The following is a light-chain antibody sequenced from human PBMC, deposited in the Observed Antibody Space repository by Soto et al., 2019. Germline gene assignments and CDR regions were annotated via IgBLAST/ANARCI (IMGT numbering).Light chain of an antibody. V-gene: IGKV1-9*01. CDR1: QGISSY. CDR3: QRLNNYPPA. CDR2: VAS. Sequence: DIQLTQSPSFLSASVGDRVTITCRASQGISSYLAWYQQKPGKAPQLLIYVASTLQSGVPSRFSGSGSGTEFTLTISCLQPEDFATYYCQRLNNYPPAFGQGTRLEIK. J-gene: IGKJ5*01.